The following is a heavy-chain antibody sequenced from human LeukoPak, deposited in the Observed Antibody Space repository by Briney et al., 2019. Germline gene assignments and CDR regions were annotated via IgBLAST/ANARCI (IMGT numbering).Heavy chain of an antibody. CDR1: GYTFTSYA. CDR3: ARAGLGMNSSRRAFDI. Sequence: ASVKVSCKASGYTFTSYAMHWVRQAPGQRLEWMGWINAGNGNTKYSQKFQGRVTITRDTSASTAYMELSSLRSEDTAVYYCARAGLGMNSSRRAFDIWGQGTMVTVSS. J-gene: IGHJ3*02. D-gene: IGHD7-27*01. CDR2: INAGNGNT. V-gene: IGHV1-3*01.